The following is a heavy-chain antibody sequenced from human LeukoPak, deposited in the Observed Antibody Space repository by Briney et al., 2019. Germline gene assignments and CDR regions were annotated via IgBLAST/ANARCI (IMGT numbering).Heavy chain of an antibody. CDR3: ARWIPITMIVVGSSPTRYWYFDL. D-gene: IGHD3-22*01. CDR2: IYYSGST. V-gene: IGHV4-31*03. J-gene: IGHJ2*01. CDR1: GGSISSGGYY. Sequence: PSETLSLTCTVSGGSISSGGYYWSWIRQHPGKGLEWIGYIYYSGSTYYNPSLKSRVTISVDTSKNQFSLKLSSVTAADTAVYYCARWIPITMIVVGSSPTRYWYFDLWGRGTLVTVSS.